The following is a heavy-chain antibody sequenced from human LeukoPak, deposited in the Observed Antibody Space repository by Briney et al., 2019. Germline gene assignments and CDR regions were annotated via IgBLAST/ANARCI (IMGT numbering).Heavy chain of an antibody. V-gene: IGHV3-53*01. CDR1: GFTVSSNY. Sequence: GGPLRLSCAASGFTVSSNYMSWVRQAPGKGLEWVSVIYSGGSTYYADSVKGRFTISRDNSKNTLYLQMNSLRAEDTAVYYCARHGSITMVRGRLRYYYMDVWGKGTTVTISS. CDR3: ARHGSITMVRGRLRYYYMDV. J-gene: IGHJ6*03. D-gene: IGHD3-10*01. CDR2: IYSGGST.